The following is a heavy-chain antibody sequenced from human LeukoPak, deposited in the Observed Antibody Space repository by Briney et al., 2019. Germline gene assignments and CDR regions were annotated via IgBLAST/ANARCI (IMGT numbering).Heavy chain of an antibody. J-gene: IGHJ5*02. Sequence: GGSLRLSCAASGFTFSDYYMSWIRQAPGKGLEWVSYISSSGSTTYYADSVKGRFTISRDNAKNSLYLQMNSLRAEDTALYYCAKDPYGSGELWGWFDPWGQGTLVTVSS. V-gene: IGHV3-11*01. CDR1: GFTFSDYY. D-gene: IGHD3-10*01. CDR2: ISSSGSTT. CDR3: AKDPYGSGELWGWFDP.